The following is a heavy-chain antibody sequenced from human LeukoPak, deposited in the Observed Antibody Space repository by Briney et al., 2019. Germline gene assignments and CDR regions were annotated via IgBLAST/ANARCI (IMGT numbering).Heavy chain of an antibody. V-gene: IGHV4-39*07. Sequence: SETLSLTCTVSGGSISSSTYYWGWIRQPPGKGLEWIGTIHYSGSTYYNTSLKSRVSISVDTSKNQFSLKLRSVTAADTAVYYCARDHQGTYFDFWSGSKANNYYYMDVWGKGTTVTVSS. CDR3: ARDHQGTYFDFWSGSKANNYYYMDV. D-gene: IGHD3-3*01. CDR1: GGSISSSTYY. CDR2: IHYSGST. J-gene: IGHJ6*03.